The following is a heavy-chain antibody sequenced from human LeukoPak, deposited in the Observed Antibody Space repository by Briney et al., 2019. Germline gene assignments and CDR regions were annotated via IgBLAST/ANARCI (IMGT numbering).Heavy chain of an antibody. Sequence: GRSLRLSCAASGFTFSSYGMHWVRQAPGKGLEWVAVISYDGSNKYYADSVKGRFTISRDNSKNTLYLQMNSLRAEDTAVYYCAKAGYYDILTGYSDFDYWGQGTLVTVSS. CDR1: GFTFSSYG. CDR3: AKAGYYDILTGYSDFDY. J-gene: IGHJ4*02. D-gene: IGHD3-9*01. V-gene: IGHV3-30*18. CDR2: ISYDGSNK.